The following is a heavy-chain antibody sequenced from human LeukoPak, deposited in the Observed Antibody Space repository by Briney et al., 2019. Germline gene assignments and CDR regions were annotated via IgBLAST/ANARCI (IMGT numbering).Heavy chain of an antibody. J-gene: IGHJ4*02. CDR1: GFTFSSYA. D-gene: IGHD6-6*01. CDR2: ISYDGSNK. Sequence: GGSLRLSCAASGFTFSSYAMHWVRQAPGKGLEWVAVISYDGSNKYYADSVKGRFTISRDNSKNTLYLQMNSLRAEDTAVYYCARGGQLSGYSSPSEYYFDYWGQGTLVTVSS. V-gene: IGHV3-30*01. CDR3: ARGGQLSGYSSPSEYYFDY.